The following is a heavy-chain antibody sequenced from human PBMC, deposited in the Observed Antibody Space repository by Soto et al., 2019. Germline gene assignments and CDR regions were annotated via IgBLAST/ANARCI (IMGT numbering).Heavy chain of an antibody. V-gene: IGHV1-69*02. Sequence: ASVKVSCKASGGTFSSYTISWVRQAPGQGLEWMGRIIPILGIANYAQKFQGRVTITADKSTSTAYMELSSLRSEDTAVYYCARVPQRNSGAFDIWGQGTMVTVSS. CDR3: ARVPQRNSGAFDI. J-gene: IGHJ3*02. CDR2: IIPILGIA. CDR1: GGTFSSYT. D-gene: IGHD2-2*01.